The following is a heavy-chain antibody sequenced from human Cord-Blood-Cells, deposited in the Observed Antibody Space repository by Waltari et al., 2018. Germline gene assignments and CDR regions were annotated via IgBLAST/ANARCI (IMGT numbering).Heavy chain of an antibody. D-gene: IGHD7-27*01. Sequence: QITLKESGPTLVKPTQTLTLTCTFSGFSLSTSGVGVGWIRQPPGKALEWLALIYWDDDKRYSPSLKSRHTITKDTSKNQVVLTMTNMDPVDTATYYCAHRPETGHYFDYWGQGTLVTVSS. CDR3: AHRPETGHYFDY. CDR1: GFSLSTSGVG. CDR2: IYWDDDK. V-gene: IGHV2-5*02. J-gene: IGHJ4*02.